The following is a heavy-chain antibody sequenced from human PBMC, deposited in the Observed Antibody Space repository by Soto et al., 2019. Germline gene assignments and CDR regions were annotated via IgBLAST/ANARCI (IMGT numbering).Heavy chain of an antibody. D-gene: IGHD3-3*01. CDR2: MSGGGDDA. V-gene: IGHV3-23*01. CDR1: GFTFSNYG. Sequence: EVQLLESGGGLVQPGGSLRLSCAASGFTFSNYGMSWVRQAPGKGLEWVSGMSGGGDDAYYADSVKGRFTISRDNSKNTLYLQMNSLRAEDTAVYFCAKKVTIYAVDPADYWGQGTQVAVSS. J-gene: IGHJ4*02. CDR3: AKKVTIYAVDPADY.